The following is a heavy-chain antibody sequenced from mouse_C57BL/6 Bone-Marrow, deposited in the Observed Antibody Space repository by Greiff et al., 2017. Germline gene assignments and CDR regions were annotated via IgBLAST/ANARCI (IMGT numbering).Heavy chain of an antibody. V-gene: IGHV1-26*01. D-gene: IGHD3-3*01. CDR3: AREGQYYYAMDY. CDR2: INPNNGGT. J-gene: IGHJ4*01. CDR1: GYTFTDYY. Sequence: EVQLQQSGPELVKPGASVKISCKASGYTFTDYYMNWVKQSHGKSLEWIGDINPNNGGTSYNQKFKGKATLTVDKSSSTAYMELRSLTSEDSAVYYCAREGQYYYAMDYWGQGTSVTGSS.